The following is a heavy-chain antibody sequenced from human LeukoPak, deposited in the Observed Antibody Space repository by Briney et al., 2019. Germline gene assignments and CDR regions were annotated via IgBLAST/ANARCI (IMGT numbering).Heavy chain of an antibody. Sequence: GGSLRLSCAASGVTFNTYGVNWVRQAPGKGLEWLAYISSGGSNMNYADPVKGRFTVSRDNAKNSLYLQMNSLRDEDTAVYYCARGRQLWLADYWGQGTLVTVSS. V-gene: IGHV3-48*03. D-gene: IGHD5-18*01. CDR3: ARGRQLWLADY. J-gene: IGHJ4*02. CDR2: ISSGGSNM. CDR1: GVTFNTYG.